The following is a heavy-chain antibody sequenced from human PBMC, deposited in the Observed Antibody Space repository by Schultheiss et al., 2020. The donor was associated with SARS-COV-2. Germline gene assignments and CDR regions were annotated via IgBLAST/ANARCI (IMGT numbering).Heavy chain of an antibody. V-gene: IGHV3-64D*06. J-gene: IGHJ4*02. Sequence: GESLKISCAASGFAFSSYVLHWVRQAPGKGLEYVSAISSNGGSTYYADSVKGRFTISRDNSKNTLYLQMSSLRAEDTAVYYCVKDRSNWKFDYWGQGTLVTVSS. CDR1: GFAFSSYV. CDR2: ISSNGGST. D-gene: IGHD1-20*01. CDR3: VKDRSNWKFDY.